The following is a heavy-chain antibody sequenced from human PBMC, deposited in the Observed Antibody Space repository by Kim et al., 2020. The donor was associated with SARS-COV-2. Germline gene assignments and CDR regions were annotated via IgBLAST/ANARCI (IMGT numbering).Heavy chain of an antibody. V-gene: IGHV1-3*01. CDR3: AREGSGSYNWFDP. J-gene: IGHJ5*02. D-gene: IGHD3-10*01. Sequence: YSQNFQCRVTITSDKSATTAYMELSSLTSKDTAVYYCAREGSGSYNWFDPWGQGTLVTVSS.